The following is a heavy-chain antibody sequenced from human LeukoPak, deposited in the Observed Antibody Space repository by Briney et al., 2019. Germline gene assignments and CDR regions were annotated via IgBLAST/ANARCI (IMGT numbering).Heavy chain of an antibody. Sequence: PGGSLRLSCAASGFTFSGYTMNWVRQAPGKGLEWVSSISSSSSYIYYADSVKGRFTISRDNSKNTLYLQMNSLRAEDTAVYYCARDFCSSARCNIRWFDPWGQGTLVTVSS. CDR1: GFTFSGYT. D-gene: IGHD2-2*02. CDR2: ISSSSSYI. J-gene: IGHJ5*02. V-gene: IGHV3-21*01. CDR3: ARDFCSSARCNIRWFDP.